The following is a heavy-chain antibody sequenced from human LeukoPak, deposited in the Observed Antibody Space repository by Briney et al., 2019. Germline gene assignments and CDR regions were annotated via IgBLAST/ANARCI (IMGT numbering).Heavy chain of an antibody. Sequence: GGSLRLSCAASGFTFSDYYMSWIRQAPGKGLEWVSYISSSGSTIYYADSVKGRFTISRDNAKNSLYLQMNSLRAEDTAVYYCARCALRYFDWLLLVDYFDYWGQGTLVTVPS. CDR1: GFTFSDYY. J-gene: IGHJ4*02. CDR3: ARCALRYFDWLLLVDYFDY. D-gene: IGHD3-9*01. V-gene: IGHV3-11*01. CDR2: ISSSGSTI.